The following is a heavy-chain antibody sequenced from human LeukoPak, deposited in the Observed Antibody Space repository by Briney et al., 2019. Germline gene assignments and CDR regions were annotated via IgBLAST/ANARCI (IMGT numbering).Heavy chain of an antibody. J-gene: IGHJ4*02. CDR1: GFTFNTYG. CDR3: ARADDYIWGTYRSLETYFFEY. V-gene: IGHV3-30*03. CDR2: ISYNGGKN. D-gene: IGHD3-16*02. Sequence: GGSLRLSCAASGFTFNTYGMHWVRQAPGKGLEWVAAISYNGGKNSYADSVKGRFTISRDASKNILYLQMDSLRTEDTAVYFCARADDYIWGTYRSLETYFFEYWGQGTLVTVSS.